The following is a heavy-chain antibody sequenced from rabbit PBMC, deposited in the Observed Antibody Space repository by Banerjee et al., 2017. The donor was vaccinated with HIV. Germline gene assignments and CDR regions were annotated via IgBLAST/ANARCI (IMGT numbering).Heavy chain of an antibody. CDR2: IYVDSVANT. CDR1: GFSFSNYYY. V-gene: IGHV1S40*01. D-gene: IGHD4-2*01. CDR3: ARVLVEYDYGMDL. Sequence: QSLVEYGGDLVKPGASLTLTCTASGFSFSNYYYICWVRQAPGKGLEWIACIYVDSVANTYYANWAKGRFSISKTSSTTVTLQMTSLTAADTASYFCARVLVEYDYGMDLWGQGTLVTVS. J-gene: IGHJ6*01.